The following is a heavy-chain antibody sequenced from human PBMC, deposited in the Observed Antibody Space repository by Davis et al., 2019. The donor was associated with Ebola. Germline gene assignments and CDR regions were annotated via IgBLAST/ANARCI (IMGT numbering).Heavy chain of an antibody. D-gene: IGHD2-2*01. Sequence: GGSLRLSCAASGFTFSSYSMNWVRQAPGKGLEWVSSISSSSCYIYYADSVKGRFTISRDSAKNSLYLQMNSLRAEDTAVYYCARDYWYCSSTSCRVYGMDVWGQGTTVTVSS. CDR1: GFTFSSYS. V-gene: IGHV3-21*01. CDR2: ISSSSCYI. J-gene: IGHJ6*02. CDR3: ARDYWYCSSTSCRVYGMDV.